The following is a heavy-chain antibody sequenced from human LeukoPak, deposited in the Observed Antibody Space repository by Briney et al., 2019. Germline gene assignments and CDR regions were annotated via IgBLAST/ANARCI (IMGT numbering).Heavy chain of an antibody. CDR3: ARDQVDIVVVPAAPDAFDI. D-gene: IGHD2-2*01. V-gene: IGHV3-30*04. CDR2: ISYDGSNK. J-gene: IGHJ3*02. Sequence: PGRSLRLSCAASGFTFSSYAMHWVRQAPGKGLEWVAVISYDGSNKYYADSVKGRFTISRDNSKNTLYLQMNSLRAEDTAVYYCARDQVDIVVVPAAPDAFDIWGQGTMVTVSS. CDR1: GFTFSSYA.